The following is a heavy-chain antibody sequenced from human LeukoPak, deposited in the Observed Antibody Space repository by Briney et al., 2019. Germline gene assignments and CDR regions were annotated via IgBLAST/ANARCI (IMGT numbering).Heavy chain of an antibody. CDR3: ASTQLLTSWFDP. CDR2: ISHSGVT. Sequence: PSEALSLTCTVSGGSISSSSYYWSWIRQPPGTGLEWIAEISHSGVTNFNPSLKSRVTISVDTSKNQFSLKLNSVTAADTSVYYCASTQLLTSWFDPWGQGTLVTVSS. CDR1: GGSISSSSYY. J-gene: IGHJ5*02. D-gene: IGHD2-2*01. V-gene: IGHV4-39*07.